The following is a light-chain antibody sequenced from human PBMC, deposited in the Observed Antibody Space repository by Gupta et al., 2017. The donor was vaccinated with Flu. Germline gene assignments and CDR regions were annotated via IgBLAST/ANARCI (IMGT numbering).Light chain of an antibody. J-gene: IGLJ3*02. CDR1: AMPKQY. CDR3: QSADNSATYWV. V-gene: IGLV3-25*02. Sequence: SYELTQPPSVSVAPGQTARITCSGDAMPKQYTYWYQQKAGQAPVLVIYKDTERPSGIPERFSGSSSGTTVTLTISGVQAEDEADYYCQSADNSATYWVFGGGTKLTVL. CDR2: KDT.